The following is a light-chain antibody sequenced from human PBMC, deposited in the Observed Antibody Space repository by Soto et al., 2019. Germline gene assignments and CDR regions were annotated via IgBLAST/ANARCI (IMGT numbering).Light chain of an antibody. CDR3: QQRSNWPIT. CDR2: DAS. CDR1: QSVYSD. V-gene: IGKV3-11*01. Sequence: EILLTQSPATLSLSPGERATLSCRASQSVYSDVAWYQQKPGQAPRLLIYDASNRATGIPARFRGSGSGTDFTLTISSLEPEDFAVYYCQQRSNWPITFGHGTRLEIK. J-gene: IGKJ5*01.